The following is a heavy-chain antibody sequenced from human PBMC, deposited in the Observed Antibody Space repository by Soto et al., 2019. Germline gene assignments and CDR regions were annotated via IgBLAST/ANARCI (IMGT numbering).Heavy chain of an antibody. Sequence: HPGGSLRLSCAASGFTFSSYAMHWVRQAPGKGLEWVAVISYDGSNKYYADSVKGRFTISRDNSKNTLYLQMNSLRAEDTAVYYCARDYYRFNSGYGFSMDVWGQGTTVT. J-gene: IGHJ6*02. D-gene: IGHD5-12*01. CDR1: GFTFSSYA. V-gene: IGHV3-30-3*01. CDR3: ARDYYRFNSGYGFSMDV. CDR2: ISYDGSNK.